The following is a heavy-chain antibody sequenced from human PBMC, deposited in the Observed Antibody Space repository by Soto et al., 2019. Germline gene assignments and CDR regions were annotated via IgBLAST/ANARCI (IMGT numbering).Heavy chain of an antibody. V-gene: IGHV3-23*01. Sequence: SIRLWYAAFEGNCSSHAGSRVLKETGKGLEWVSAISGSGGTTYYADSVKGRFTMSRDNAKNTMYMQMNSLGAEDTAVYYWAKSDLRTYSSGWYGARPDAFDIWGEGTMVTLSS. CDR3: AKSDLRTYSSGWYGARPDAFDI. D-gene: IGHD6-19*01. J-gene: IGHJ3*02. CDR2: ISGSGGTT. CDR1: EGNCSSHA.